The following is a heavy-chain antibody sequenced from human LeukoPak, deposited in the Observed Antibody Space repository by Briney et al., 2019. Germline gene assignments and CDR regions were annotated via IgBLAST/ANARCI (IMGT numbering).Heavy chain of an antibody. CDR3: AKDMQTWPRFPDY. Sequence: PGGSLRLSCGASGFTFSNYAMSWVRQAPGKGLEWVSGINDNGSTRFYAASVEGRFTSSRDNPKNTLYLQMNGLRVEDTAVYYCAKDMQTWPRFPDYWGRGTLVTVSS. CDR1: GFTFSNYA. D-gene: IGHD5-12*01. CDR2: INDNGSTR. J-gene: IGHJ4*02. V-gene: IGHV3-23*01.